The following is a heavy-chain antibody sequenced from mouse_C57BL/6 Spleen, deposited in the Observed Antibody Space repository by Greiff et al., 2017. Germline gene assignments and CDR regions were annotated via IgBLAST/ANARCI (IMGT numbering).Heavy chain of an antibody. Sequence: EVQLQQSGAELVRPGASVKLSCTASGFNIKDDYMHWVKQRPEQGLEWIGWIDPENGDTEYASKFQGKATITADTSSNTAYLQLSSLTSEDAAVDYYIYYDYDGGFDYWGQGTTLTVSS. CDR2: IDPENGDT. V-gene: IGHV14-4*01. J-gene: IGHJ2*01. D-gene: IGHD2-4*01. CDR1: GFNIKDDY. CDR3: IYYDYDGGFDY.